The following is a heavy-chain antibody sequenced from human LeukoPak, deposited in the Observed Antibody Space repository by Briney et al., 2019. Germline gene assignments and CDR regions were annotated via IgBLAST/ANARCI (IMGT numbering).Heavy chain of an antibody. CDR1: GFTFSSHS. Sequence: GGSLRLSCAASGFTFSSHSMNWVRQAPGKGLEWVSFISSSSSYIYYADSVKGRFTISRDNAKNSLYLQMNSLRAEDTAVYYCARDYYDSSGYYYFDYWGQGTLVTVSS. CDR3: ARDYYDSSGYYYFDY. CDR2: ISSSSSYI. J-gene: IGHJ4*02. V-gene: IGHV3-21*01. D-gene: IGHD3-22*01.